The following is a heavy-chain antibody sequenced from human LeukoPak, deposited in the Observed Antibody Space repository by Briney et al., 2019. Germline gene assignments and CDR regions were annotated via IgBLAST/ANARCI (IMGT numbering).Heavy chain of an antibody. CDR3: ARDNYDSSGPYYFDY. Sequence: GGSLRLSCAASGFTFSTYEMTWVRQSPGKGLEWGSYISSSGSTIYYADSVKGRFTISRDNARNSLYLQMNSLRAEDTAVYYCARDNYDSSGPYYFDYWGQGTLVTVSS. CDR2: ISSSGSTI. V-gene: IGHV3-48*03. CDR1: GFTFSTYE. J-gene: IGHJ4*02. D-gene: IGHD3-22*01.